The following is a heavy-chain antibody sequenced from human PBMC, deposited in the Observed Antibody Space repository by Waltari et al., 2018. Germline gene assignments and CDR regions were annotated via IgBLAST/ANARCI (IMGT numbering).Heavy chain of an antibody. V-gene: IGHV4-34*01. J-gene: IGHJ4*02. CDR3: ATGSPSGGYE. CDR2: INHSGST. D-gene: IGHD5-12*01. CDR1: GGSFSGYY. Sequence: QVQLQQWGAGLLKPSETLSLTCAVYGGSFSGYYWSWIRQPPGKGLEWIGEINHSGSTNYNPSLKSRVTISVDTSKNQFSLKLSSVTAADTAVYYCATGSPSGGYEWGQGTLVTVSS.